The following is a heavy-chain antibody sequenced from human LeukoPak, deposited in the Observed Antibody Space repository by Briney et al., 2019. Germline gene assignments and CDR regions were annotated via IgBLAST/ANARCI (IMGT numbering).Heavy chain of an antibody. V-gene: IGHV3-30*18. J-gene: IGHJ1*01. CDR1: GFTFSSYG. CDR3: AKDSYYYPFQH. D-gene: IGHD3-10*01. CDR2: ISYDGSNK. Sequence: GALRLSCAASGFTFSSYGMHWVRQAPGKGLEWVAVISYDGSNKYYADSVKGRFTISRDNSKNTLYLQMNSLRAEDTAVYYCAKDSYYYPFQHWGQGTLVTVSS.